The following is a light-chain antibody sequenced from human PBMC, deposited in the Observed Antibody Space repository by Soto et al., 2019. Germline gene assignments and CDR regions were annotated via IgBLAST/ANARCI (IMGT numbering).Light chain of an antibody. CDR1: QSVSNNY. CDR2: GAS. CDR3: QQYGSSGT. V-gene: IGKV3-20*01. Sequence: DIVLTHSPGTLAPSPCERATLSFRASQSVSNNYLAWYQQKPGQAPRLLIYGASNRATGIPDRFSGSGSGTDFTLTISRLEPEDFAVYYCQQYGSSGTFGQGTKVDIK. J-gene: IGKJ1*01.